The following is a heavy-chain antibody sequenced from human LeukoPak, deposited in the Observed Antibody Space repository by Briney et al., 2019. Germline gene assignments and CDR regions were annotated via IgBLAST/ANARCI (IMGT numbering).Heavy chain of an antibody. CDR3: ARERQDTILHSGAFDI. CDR2: ISYDGSNK. J-gene: IGHJ3*02. CDR1: GFTFSSYA. V-gene: IGHV3-30-3*01. D-gene: IGHD2-21*01. Sequence: GGSLRLSCAASGFTFSSYAMHWVRQAPGKGLEWVAVISYDGSNKYYADSVKGRFTISRDNSKNTLYLQMNSLRAEDTAVYYCARERQDTILHSGAFDIWGQGTMVTVFS.